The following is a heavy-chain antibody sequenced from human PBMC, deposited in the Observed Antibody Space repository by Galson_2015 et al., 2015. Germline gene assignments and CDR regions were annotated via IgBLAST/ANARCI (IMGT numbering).Heavy chain of an antibody. CDR2: IYTSGST. J-gene: IGHJ5*02. V-gene: IGHV4-61*02. CDR3: ARGEGRWSRNHRALGNWFDP. CDR1: GGSISSGSYY. D-gene: IGHD4-23*01. Sequence: TLSLTCTVSGGSISSGSYYWSWIRQPAGKGLEWIGRIYTSGSTNYNPSLKSRVTISVDTSKNQFSLKLSSVTAADTAVYYCARGEGRWSRNHRALGNWFDPWGQGTLVTVSS.